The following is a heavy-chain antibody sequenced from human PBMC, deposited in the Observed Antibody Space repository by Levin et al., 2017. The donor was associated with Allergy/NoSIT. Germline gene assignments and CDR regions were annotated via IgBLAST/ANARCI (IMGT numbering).Heavy chain of an antibody. Sequence: GESLKISCAASGFTFSGSSMHWVRQASGKGLEWVGRIRSKVNNYATAYAPSVKGRFTISRDDSKNTAYLQMNSLKTEDTAVYYCTGGLLWFEESDYFDSWGQGTLVTVSS. CDR2: IRSKVNNYAT. J-gene: IGHJ4*02. V-gene: IGHV3-73*01. D-gene: IGHD3-10*01. CDR3: TGGLLWFEESDYFDS. CDR1: GFTFSGSS.